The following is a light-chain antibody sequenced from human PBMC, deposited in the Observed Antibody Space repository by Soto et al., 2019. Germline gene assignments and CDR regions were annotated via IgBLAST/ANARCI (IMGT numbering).Light chain of an antibody. J-gene: IGKJ4*01. Sequence: DIQVTQSPSSLSASVGDRVTITCRTSQGISNYLAWYQQKPGNVPKLLIYAASTLQSGVPSRFSGSGSGTDFTLSISSLQPEDVATYYCQKYNSAFLLTFGGGTKVDI. CDR3: QKYNSAFLLT. CDR2: AAS. CDR1: QGISNY. V-gene: IGKV1-27*01.